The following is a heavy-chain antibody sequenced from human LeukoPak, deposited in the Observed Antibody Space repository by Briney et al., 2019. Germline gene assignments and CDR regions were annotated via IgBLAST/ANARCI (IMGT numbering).Heavy chain of an antibody. D-gene: IGHD3-10*01. Sequence: SETLSLTCIVSGGSISGYYWSWIRQPPGKGLEWIGSIYYSGSTDYNPSLKSRVTISVDTSKNQFSLKLSSVTAADTAVYYCARARMVRGSVEFDPWGQGTLVTVSS. V-gene: IGHV4-59*01. CDR3: ARARMVRGSVEFDP. CDR2: IYYSGST. CDR1: GGSISGYY. J-gene: IGHJ5*02.